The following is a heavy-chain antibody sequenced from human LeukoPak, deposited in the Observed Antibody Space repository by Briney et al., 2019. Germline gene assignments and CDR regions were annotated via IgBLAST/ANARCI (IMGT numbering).Heavy chain of an antibody. CDR1: GFTFSTYA. Sequence: PGGSLRLPCAASGFTFSTYAMSWVRQAPGKGLEWVSTISDGGSRTYYADSVKGRFTISRDNSKNTLYLQINSLRAEDTALYYCAKIAYYHFDYWGQGTLVTVSS. CDR3: AKIAYYHFDY. V-gene: IGHV3-23*01. D-gene: IGHD4/OR15-4a*01. CDR2: ISDGGSRT. J-gene: IGHJ4*02.